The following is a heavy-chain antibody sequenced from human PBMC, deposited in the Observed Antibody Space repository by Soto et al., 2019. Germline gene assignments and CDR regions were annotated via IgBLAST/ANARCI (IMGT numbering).Heavy chain of an antibody. Sequence: GGSVKVSCQASSYTFTSFPVRWVRQAPGQGLEWMGSITSDNGRTEYAQKLQGRVTLTRDTSTSTVYTVLESLRFDETAVSFRARSRLETLKNILPYFDTWGQGRLVTVSS. D-gene: IGHD2-21*01. J-gene: IGHJ4*02. CDR3: ARSRLETLKNILPYFDT. V-gene: IGHV1-18*04. CDR1: SYTFTSFP. CDR2: ITSDNGRT.